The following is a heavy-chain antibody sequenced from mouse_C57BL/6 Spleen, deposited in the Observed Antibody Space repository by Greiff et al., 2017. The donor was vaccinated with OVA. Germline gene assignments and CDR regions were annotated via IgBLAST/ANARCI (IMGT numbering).Heavy chain of an antibody. CDR2: INPSNGGT. V-gene: IGHV1-53*01. D-gene: IGHD1-1*01. J-gene: IGHJ3*01. Sequence: QVQLKQPGTELVKPGASVKLSCKASGYTFTSYWMHWVKQRPGQGLEWIGNINPSNGGTNYNEKFKSKATLTVDKSSSTAYMQLSSLTSEDSAVYYCARKDYGSSYDWFAYWGQGTLVTVSA. CDR3: ARKDYGSSYDWFAY. CDR1: GYTFTSYW.